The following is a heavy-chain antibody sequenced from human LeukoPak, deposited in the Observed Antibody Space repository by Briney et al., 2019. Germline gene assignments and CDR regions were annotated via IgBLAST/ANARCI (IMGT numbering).Heavy chain of an antibody. CDR1: GGSISSYY. CDR2: IYTSGST. Sequence: SETLSLTCTVSGGSISSYYWSWIRQPAGKGLEWIGRIYTSGSTNYNPSLKSRVTTSVDTSTNQFSLKLSSVTAADTAVYYCAREEYSSGPFGMDVWGQGTTVTVSS. D-gene: IGHD6-19*01. CDR3: AREEYSSGPFGMDV. J-gene: IGHJ6*02. V-gene: IGHV4-4*07.